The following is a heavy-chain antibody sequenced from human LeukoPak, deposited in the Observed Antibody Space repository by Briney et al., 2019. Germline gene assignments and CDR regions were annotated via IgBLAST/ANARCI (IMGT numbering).Heavy chain of an antibody. CDR1: IFTFSNYW. CDR2: IKQDGSEK. CDR3: ANDAFDL. J-gene: IGHJ3*01. Sequence: PGGSLRLSCAASIFTFSNYWMSWVRQAPGKGLEWVANIKQDGSEKHYVDSVKGRFTISRDNAKKSLYLQTNSLRADDTAVYYCANDAFDLWGQGTMVTVSS. V-gene: IGHV3-7*01.